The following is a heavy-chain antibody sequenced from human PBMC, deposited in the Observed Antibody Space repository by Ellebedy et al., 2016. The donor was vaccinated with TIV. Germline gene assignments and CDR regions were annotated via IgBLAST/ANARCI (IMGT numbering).Heavy chain of an antibody. D-gene: IGHD3-10*01. CDR2: IYYRGST. Sequence: MPSETLSLTCTVSGGSISSSSYYWGWIRQPPGKGLEWIGSIYYRGSTYYNPSLKSRVTISVDTSKNQFSLKLSSVTAADTAVYYCARGPQTHSPNYGSGSYSYFDYWGQGTLVTVSS. CDR3: ARGPQTHSPNYGSGSYSYFDY. J-gene: IGHJ4*02. V-gene: IGHV4-39*07. CDR1: GGSISSSSYY.